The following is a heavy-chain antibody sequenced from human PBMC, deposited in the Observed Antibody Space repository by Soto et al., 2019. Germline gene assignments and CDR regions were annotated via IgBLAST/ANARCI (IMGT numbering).Heavy chain of an antibody. Sequence: QLPETLSLTCTVSGGSISSSSYYWGWIRQPPGKGLEWIGSIYYSGSTYYNPSLKSRVTISVDTSKNQFSLKLSSVTAADTAVYYCARLGPLGWEQPNWFDPWGQGTLVTVSS. CDR3: ARLGPLGWEQPNWFDP. V-gene: IGHV4-39*01. CDR1: GGSISSSSYY. J-gene: IGHJ5*02. D-gene: IGHD1-26*01. CDR2: IYYSGST.